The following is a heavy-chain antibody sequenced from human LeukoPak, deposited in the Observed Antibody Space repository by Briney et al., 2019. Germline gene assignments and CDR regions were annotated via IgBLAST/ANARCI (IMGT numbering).Heavy chain of an antibody. CDR3: ARAWVVGVPGCDY. J-gene: IGHJ4*02. Sequence: ASVKVSCKASGGTFSSYAISWVRQAPGQGLEWMGWISAYNGNTNYAQKLQGRVTMATDTSTSTAYMELRSLRSDDTAVYYCARAWVVGVPGCDYWGQGTLVTVSS. CDR1: GGTFSSYA. CDR2: ISAYNGNT. D-gene: IGHD1-26*01. V-gene: IGHV1-18*01.